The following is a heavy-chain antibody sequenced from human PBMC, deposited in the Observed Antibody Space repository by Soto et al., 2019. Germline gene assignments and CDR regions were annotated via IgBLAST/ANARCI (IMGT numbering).Heavy chain of an antibody. CDR3: AREWDGDGYNSGWFDP. V-gene: IGHV3-48*01. D-gene: IGHD5-12*01. Sequence: GSLRLSCAASGFTFSSYSMNWVRQAPGKGLEWVSYISSSSRTIYCADSVKGRFTISRDNAKNSLYLQMNSLRAEDTAVYYCAREWDGDGYNSGWFDPWGQGTLVTSPQ. CDR1: GFTFSSYS. CDR2: ISSSSRTI. J-gene: IGHJ5*02.